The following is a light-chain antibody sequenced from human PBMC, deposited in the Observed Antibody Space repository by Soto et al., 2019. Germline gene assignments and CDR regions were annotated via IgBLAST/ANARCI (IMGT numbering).Light chain of an antibody. CDR1: QAVNSY. CDR2: DAS. V-gene: IGKV3-11*01. J-gene: IGKJ1*01. CDR3: HQRNAGPRT. Sequence: EIVLTQSPATLSLSAGDRATLSCRASQAVNSYLDWYQQKPGQAPRLLIYDASNRAPGTPARFSGSGSGTDFTLTVSSLEAEDFTVYYCHQRNAGPRTFGQGTKVEIK.